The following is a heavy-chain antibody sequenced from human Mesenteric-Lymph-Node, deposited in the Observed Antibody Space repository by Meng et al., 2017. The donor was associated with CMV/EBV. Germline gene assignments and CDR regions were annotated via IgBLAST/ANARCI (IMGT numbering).Heavy chain of an antibody. CDR2: IYWNDDN. CDR3: THYGDYRFGWYFDL. D-gene: IGHD4-17*01. CDR1: GFSLSTSGVG. Sequence: SGPTLVKPTQTLTLTCTFSGFSLSTSGVGVGWIRQPPGKALEWLALIYWNDDNRYNPTLRSRLTITKDTSRNQVVLTMTNMDPVDTSTYYCTHYGDYRFGWYFDLWGRGTLVTVSS. V-gene: IGHV2-5*01. J-gene: IGHJ2*01.